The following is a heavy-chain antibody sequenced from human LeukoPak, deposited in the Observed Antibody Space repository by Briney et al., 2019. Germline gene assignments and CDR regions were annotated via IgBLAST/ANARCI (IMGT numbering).Heavy chain of an antibody. Sequence: GGSLRLSCAASGFTFSSYAMSWVRQAPGQGLERVSAISGSGGSTYYADSVKGRFTISRDNSKNTLYLQMNSLRAEDTAVHYCAKDPTYWYFDLWGRGTLVTVSS. CDR2: ISGSGGST. CDR3: AKDPTYWYFDL. CDR1: GFTFSSYA. V-gene: IGHV3-23*01. J-gene: IGHJ2*01.